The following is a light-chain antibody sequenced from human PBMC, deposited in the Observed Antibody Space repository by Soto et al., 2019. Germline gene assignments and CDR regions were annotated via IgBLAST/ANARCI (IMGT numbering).Light chain of an antibody. CDR3: AAWDDSLNGLYV. J-gene: IGLJ1*01. Sequence: QSVLTQPPSASGTPGQRVTISCSGSSSNIGNNSVNWYQQLPGTAPKLLIYTNNQRPSGVPDRFSGSKSGTSASLAITGLQSEDEAAYYCAAWDDSLNGLYVFGTGTKLTVL. CDR1: SSNIGNNS. V-gene: IGLV1-44*01. CDR2: TNN.